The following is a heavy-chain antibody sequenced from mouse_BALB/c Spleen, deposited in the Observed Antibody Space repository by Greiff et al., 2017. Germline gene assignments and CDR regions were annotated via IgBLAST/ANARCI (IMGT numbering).Heavy chain of an antibody. CDR1: GFTFTDYY. D-gene: IGHD2-2*01. Sequence: EVKLMESGGGLVQPGGSLRLSCATSGFTFTDYYMSWVRQPPGKALEWLGFIRNKANGYTTEYSASVKGRFTISRDNSQSILYLQMNTLRAEDSATYYCARVGLRYFDYWGQGTTLTVSS. CDR3: ARVGLRYFDY. V-gene: IGHV7-3*02. J-gene: IGHJ2*01. CDR2: IRNKANGYTT.